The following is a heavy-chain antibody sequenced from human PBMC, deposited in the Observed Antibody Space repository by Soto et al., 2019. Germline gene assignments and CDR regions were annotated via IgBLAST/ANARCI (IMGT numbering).Heavy chain of an antibody. CDR3: AKERGPHDVFDM. CDR2: ISYDGSSK. J-gene: IGHJ3*02. Sequence: QVQLVESGGGVVQPGGSLRLSYVASDFIFSSSAVHWVRQAPGKGLEWVAVISYDGSSKSYADSVKGRFTISRDNSKNTLYLQMNSLRAEDTAIYYCAKERGPHDVFDMWGRGTMVTVSS. CDR1: DFIFSSSA. V-gene: IGHV3-30-3*01.